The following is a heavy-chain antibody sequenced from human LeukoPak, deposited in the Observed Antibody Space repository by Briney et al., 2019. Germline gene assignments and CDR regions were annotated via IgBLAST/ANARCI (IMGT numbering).Heavy chain of an antibody. D-gene: IGHD2-15*01. CDR1: GGSINNYY. CDR3: ARGRYCSADICSGGDAFDI. V-gene: IGHV4-4*07. J-gene: IGHJ3*02. CDR2: IYPRGST. Sequence: SETLSLTCTVSGGSINNYYWSWIRQPAGKGLEWIGRIYPRGSTNYNPSLKSRVTMSVDTSKNQFSLKLSSVTAADTAVYYCARGRYCSADICSGGDAFDIWGQGTMVPVSS.